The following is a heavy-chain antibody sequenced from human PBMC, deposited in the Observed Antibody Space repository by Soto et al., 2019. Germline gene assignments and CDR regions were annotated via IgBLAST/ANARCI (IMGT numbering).Heavy chain of an antibody. Sequence: SETLSLTCTVSGGSVSSGSYYWSWIRQPPGKGLEWIGYIYYSGSTNYNPSLKSRVTISVDTSKNQFSLKLSSVTAADTAVYYCARWIQLWSYNWFDPWGQRTLVTVSS. CDR1: GGSVSSGSYY. CDR2: IYYSGST. D-gene: IGHD5-18*01. J-gene: IGHJ5*02. V-gene: IGHV4-61*01. CDR3: ARWIQLWSYNWFDP.